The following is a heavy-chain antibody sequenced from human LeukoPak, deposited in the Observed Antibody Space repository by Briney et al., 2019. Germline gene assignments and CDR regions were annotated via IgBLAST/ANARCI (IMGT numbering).Heavy chain of an antibody. V-gene: IGHV3-23*01. CDR2: ISGSGGST. D-gene: IGHD3-10*01. Sequence: GGSLRLSCAASGFTFSSYAMSWVRQAPGKGLEWVSAISGSGGSTYYADSVKGRFAISRDNSKNTLYLQMNSLRAEDTAVYYCAETWDRQLLWFGELLRQQFDYWGQGTLVTVSS. CDR3: AETWDRQLLWFGELLRQQFDY. J-gene: IGHJ4*02. CDR1: GFTFSSYA.